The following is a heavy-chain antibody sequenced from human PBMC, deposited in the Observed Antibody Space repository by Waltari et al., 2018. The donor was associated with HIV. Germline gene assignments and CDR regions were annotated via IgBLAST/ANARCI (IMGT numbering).Heavy chain of an antibody. V-gene: IGHV4-39*01. CDR3: ARRSSLTSYYYYGMDV. CDR1: GGSISSSSYY. CDR2: IYYSGST. Sequence: QLQLQESGPGLVKPSETLSLTCTVSGGSISSSSYYWGWIRQPPGKGLEWIGSIYYSGSTYYNPSLKSRVTISVDTSKNQFSLKLSSVTAADTAVYYCARRSSLTSYYYYGMDVWGQGTTVTVSS. D-gene: IGHD6-13*01. J-gene: IGHJ6*02.